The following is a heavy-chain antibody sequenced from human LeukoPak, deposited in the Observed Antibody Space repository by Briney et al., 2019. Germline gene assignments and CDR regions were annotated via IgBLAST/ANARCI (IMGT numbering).Heavy chain of an antibody. CDR1: GGSINSGDSY. Sequence: PSETLSLTCTVSGGSINSGDSYWSWIRQHPGKGLEWLGYIYYSGSTYYNPSLKSRVTISVDTSKIQFSMKLSSVTAADTAVYYCARCLTYYYGSEYHWFDPWGQGTLVTVSS. CDR2: IYYSGST. V-gene: IGHV4-31*03. D-gene: IGHD3-10*01. J-gene: IGHJ5*02. CDR3: ARCLTYYYGSEYHWFDP.